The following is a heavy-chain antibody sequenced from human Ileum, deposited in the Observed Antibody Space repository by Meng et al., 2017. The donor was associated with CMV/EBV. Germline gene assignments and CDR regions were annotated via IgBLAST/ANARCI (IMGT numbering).Heavy chain of an antibody. V-gene: IGHV3-30*02. CDR1: GLMFSSHG. J-gene: IGHJ4*02. CDR2: IRYDGSSK. Sequence: VELVGSGGGVVQPGGPLRPSCAASGLMFSSHGMHWVRQPPGKGLEWVAYIRYDGSSKNYVESVKGRFIISRDNSKNTLYLQMNSLRTEDTAVYYCAKEDYWGQGTLVTVSS. CDR3: AKEDY.